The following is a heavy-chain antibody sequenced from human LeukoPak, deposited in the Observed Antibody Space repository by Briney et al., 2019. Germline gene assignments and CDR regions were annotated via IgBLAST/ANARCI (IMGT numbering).Heavy chain of an antibody. Sequence: AGGSLRLSCAASGFTFSSYGMHWVRQAPGKGLEWVAVIWYDGSNKYYADSVKGRFTISRDNSKNTLYLQMNSLRAEDTAVYYCARDSSGYYPLEYFQHWGQGTLVTVSS. CDR3: ARDSSGYYPLEYFQH. CDR2: IWYDGSNK. CDR1: GFTFSSYG. V-gene: IGHV3-33*01. D-gene: IGHD3-22*01. J-gene: IGHJ1*01.